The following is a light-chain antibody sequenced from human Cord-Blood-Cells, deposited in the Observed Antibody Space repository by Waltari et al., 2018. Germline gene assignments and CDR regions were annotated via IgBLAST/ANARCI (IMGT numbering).Light chain of an antibody. CDR1: QSVRSSY. J-gene: IGKJ4*01. Sequence: SPGTLSLSPGERATLSCRASQSVRSSYLAWYQQKPGQAPRLLIYGASSRATGIPDRFSGSGSGTDFTLTISRLEPEDFAVYYCQQYRSSPLTFGGGTKVEIK. V-gene: IGKV3-20*01. CDR2: GAS. CDR3: QQYRSSPLT.